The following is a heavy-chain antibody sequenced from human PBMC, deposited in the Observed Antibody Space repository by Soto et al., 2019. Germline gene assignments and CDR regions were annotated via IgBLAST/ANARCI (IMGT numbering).Heavy chain of an antibody. CDR2: ISSSSSYI. D-gene: IGHD3-9*01. CDR1: GFSFSSYS. J-gene: IGHJ3*02. V-gene: IGHV3-21*01. Sequence: ESGGGLVKPGGSLRLSCAASGFSFSSYSMNWVRQAPGKGLEWVSSISSSSSYIYYADSVKGRFTISRDNAKNSLCLQMNSLRAEDTAVYYCARGYYDILTGYYKGDAFDIWGQGTMVTVSS. CDR3: ARGYYDILTGYYKGDAFDI.